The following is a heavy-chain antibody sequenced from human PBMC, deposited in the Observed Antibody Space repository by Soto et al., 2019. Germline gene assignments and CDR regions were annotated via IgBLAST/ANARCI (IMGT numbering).Heavy chain of an antibody. V-gene: IGHV3-48*01. J-gene: IGHJ6*02. CDR3: ARDFLPEGAFDYYYYYGMDV. Sequence: GSLRLSCAASGFTFSSYSMNWVRQAPGKGLEWVSYISSSSSTIYYADSVKGRFTISRDNAKNSLYLQMNSLRAEDTAVYYCARDFLPEGAFDYYYYYGMDVWGQGTTVTAP. CDR2: ISSSSSTI. D-gene: IGHD3-16*01. CDR1: GFTFSSYS.